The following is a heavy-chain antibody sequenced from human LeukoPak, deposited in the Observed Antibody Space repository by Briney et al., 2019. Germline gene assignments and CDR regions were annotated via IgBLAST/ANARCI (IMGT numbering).Heavy chain of an antibody. J-gene: IGHJ5*02. CDR1: GGSISSYY. CDR2: IYTSGST. CDR3: ARAPIVPAAQYNWFDP. V-gene: IGHV4-4*07. Sequence: SETLSLTCTVSGGSISSYYWSWIRQPAGKGLEWIGRIYTSGSTNYNPSLKSRVTMSVDTSKNQFSLKLSSVTAADTAVYYCARAPIVPAAQYNWFDPWGQGTLVTVSS. D-gene: IGHD2-2*01.